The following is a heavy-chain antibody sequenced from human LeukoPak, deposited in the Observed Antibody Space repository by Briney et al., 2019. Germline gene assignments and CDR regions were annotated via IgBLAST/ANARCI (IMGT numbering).Heavy chain of an antibody. J-gene: IGHJ4*02. D-gene: IGHD2-15*01. CDR3: ASSYCSGGHCYPQQTVYYFDF. CDR1: GYTLTELS. Sequence: ASVTVSCKVSGYTLTELSMHWVRQAPGQGLEWMGWINTNTGNPTYAQDFTGRFVFSLDTSVSTAYLQISSLKAEDTAVYYCASSYCSGGHCYPQQTVYYFDFWGQGTLVTVSS. CDR2: INTNTGNP. V-gene: IGHV7-4-1*02.